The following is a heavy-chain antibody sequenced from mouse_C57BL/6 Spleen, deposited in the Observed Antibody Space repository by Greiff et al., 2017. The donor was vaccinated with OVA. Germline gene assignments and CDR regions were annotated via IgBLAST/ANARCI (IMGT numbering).Heavy chain of an antibody. D-gene: IGHD1-1*01. Sequence: QVHVKQSGPELVKPGASVKLSCKASGYTFTSYDINWVQQRPGQGLEWIGWIYPRDGSTEYNEKFKGKATLTVDTSSSTAYMELHSLTSEDSAVYFCARDYGSSYGNYFDYWGQGTTLTVSS. CDR3: ARDYGSSYGNYFDY. CDR2: IYPRDGST. J-gene: IGHJ2*01. V-gene: IGHV1-85*01. CDR1: GYTFTSYD.